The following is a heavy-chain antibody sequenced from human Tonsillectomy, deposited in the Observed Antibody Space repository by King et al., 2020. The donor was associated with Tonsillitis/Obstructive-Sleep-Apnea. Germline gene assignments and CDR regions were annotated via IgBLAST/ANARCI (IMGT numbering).Heavy chain of an antibody. CDR2: ISWNSGII. CDR3: TKVERQYCSTSSCQFDY. J-gene: IGHJ4*02. CDR1: GFTFDDYA. V-gene: IGHV3-9*01. D-gene: IGHD2-2*01. Sequence: VQLVESGGGLVQPGRSLRLSCAASGFTFDDYAMHWVRQAPGEGLEWVSGISWNSGIILYADSVKGRFTISRDNAKNFLYLQMNSLGAEDTAFYYCTKVERQYCSTSSCQFDYWGQGTLVAVSS.